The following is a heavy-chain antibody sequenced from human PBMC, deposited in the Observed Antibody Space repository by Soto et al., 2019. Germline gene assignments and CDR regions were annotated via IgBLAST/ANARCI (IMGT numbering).Heavy chain of an antibody. CDR3: ARMRQGLFCSGGSCYLNWFDP. J-gene: IGHJ5*02. D-gene: IGHD2-15*01. CDR1: GGSISSSSYY. V-gene: IGHV4-39*01. Sequence: QLQLQESGPGLVKPSETLSLTCTVSGGSISSSSYYWGWIRQPPGKGLEWIGSIYYSGSTYYNPSLKSRVTRSVDTSKHQFSLMLSSVTAADTAVYYCARMRQGLFCSGGSCYLNWFDPWGQGTLVTVSS. CDR2: IYYSGST.